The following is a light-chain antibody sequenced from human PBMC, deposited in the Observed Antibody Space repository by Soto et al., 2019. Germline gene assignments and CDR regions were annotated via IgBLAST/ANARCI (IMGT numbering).Light chain of an antibody. J-gene: IGKJ3*01. CDR2: AAS. CDR3: QQLNSFPPT. CDR1: QGISSY. V-gene: IGKV1-9*01. Sequence: DIQLTQSPSFLSASVGDRVTITCRASQGISSYLAWYQQKPGKAPKLLLYAASTLHNGVASRFSGGGSETDFTLTISSLQPEDFATYYCQQLNSFPPTFGPGTKVDLK.